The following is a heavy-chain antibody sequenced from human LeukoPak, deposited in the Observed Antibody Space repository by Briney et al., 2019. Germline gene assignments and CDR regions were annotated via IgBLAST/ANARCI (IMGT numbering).Heavy chain of an antibody. CDR3: ANEIGSYYGYYYYYYMDV. Sequence: GGSLRLSCAASGFTFSSYGMHWFRQAPGKGLEWVAFIRCDGSNKYYADSVKGRFTISRDNSKNTLYLQMNSLRAEDTAVYYCANEIGSYYGYYYYYYMDVWGKGTTVTVSS. CDR1: GFTFSSYG. CDR2: IRCDGSNK. J-gene: IGHJ6*03. D-gene: IGHD1-26*01. V-gene: IGHV3-30*02.